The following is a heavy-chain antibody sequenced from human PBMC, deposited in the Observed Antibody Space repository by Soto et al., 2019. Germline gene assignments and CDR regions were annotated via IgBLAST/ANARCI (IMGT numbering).Heavy chain of an antibody. V-gene: IGHV4-4*02. CDR1: GGSISSSNW. Sequence: QVQLQESGPGLVKPSGTLSLTCAVSGGSISSSNWWSWVRQPPGKGLEWIGEIYHSGSTNYNPSLKSRVTIXXDXSXXQFPLNLSSVTAADTAVYYCARSFYGSGSYGWFDPWGQGTLVTVSS. CDR3: ARSFYGSGSYGWFDP. D-gene: IGHD3-10*01. CDR2: IYHSGST. J-gene: IGHJ5*02.